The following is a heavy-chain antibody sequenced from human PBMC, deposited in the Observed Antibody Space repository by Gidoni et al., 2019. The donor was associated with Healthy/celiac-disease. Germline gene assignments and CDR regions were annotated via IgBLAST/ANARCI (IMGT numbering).Heavy chain of an antibody. J-gene: IGHJ5*02. CDR1: GGSFSGYY. Sequence: QVQLQQWGAGLLKPSETLSLTCAVYGGSFSGYYWSWIRQPPGKGLEWIGEINHSGSTNYNPSLKSRVTISVDTSKNQFSLKLSSVTAADTAVYYCARAPSRVTIFGVVENWFDPWGQGTLVTVSS. D-gene: IGHD3-3*01. CDR3: ARAPSRVTIFGVVENWFDP. CDR2: INHSGST. V-gene: IGHV4-34*01.